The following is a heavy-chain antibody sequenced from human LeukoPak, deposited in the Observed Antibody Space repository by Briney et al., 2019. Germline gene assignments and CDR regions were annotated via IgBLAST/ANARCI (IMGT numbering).Heavy chain of an antibody. V-gene: IGHV4-59*01. J-gene: IGHJ5*02. Sequence: SETLSLTCTVSGGSLSNYYCSWIRQYPGQRLEWMGYIYYSGRTTYNPSLKRRVTISVDTSKNQFSLKLTSVTAAEPAVYYCARAGGNRFDPWGQGILVTVSS. CDR1: GGSLSNYY. D-gene: IGHD3-10*01. CDR2: IYYSGRT. CDR3: ARAGGNRFDP.